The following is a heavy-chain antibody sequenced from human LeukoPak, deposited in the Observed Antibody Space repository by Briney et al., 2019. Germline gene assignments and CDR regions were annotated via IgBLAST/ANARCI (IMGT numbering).Heavy chain of an antibody. CDR2: IKQDGSEK. J-gene: IGHJ4*02. V-gene: IGHV3-7*04. CDR3: AKDASQGGADYYFDY. Sequence: GGSLRLSCAASGFTFSSYWMSWVRQAPGKGLEWVANIKQDGSEKYYVDSVKGRFTISRDNAKNSLYLQMNSLRAEDTAVFYCAKDASQGGADYYFDYWGQGTLVTVSS. D-gene: IGHD3-16*01. CDR1: GFTFSSYW.